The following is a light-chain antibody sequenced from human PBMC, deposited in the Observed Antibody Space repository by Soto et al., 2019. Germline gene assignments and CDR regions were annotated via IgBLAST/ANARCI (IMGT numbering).Light chain of an antibody. CDR2: GAS. J-gene: IGKJ2*01. CDR3: QQYNNLRT. Sequence: EIVMTQSPATLSVSPGERATLSCRASQSVSSNLAWYQQKPGQAPRLLIYGASTRATGIPARFSGSGSGTEFTLTISSLQSEDFAVYYCQQYNNLRTFGQGTKLEF. CDR1: QSVSSN. V-gene: IGKV3-15*01.